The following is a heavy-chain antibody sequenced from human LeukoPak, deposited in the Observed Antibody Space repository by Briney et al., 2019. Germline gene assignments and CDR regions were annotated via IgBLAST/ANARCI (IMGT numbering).Heavy chain of an antibody. D-gene: IGHD2-21*02. CDR1: GYTFTSYG. J-gene: IGHJ4*02. V-gene: IGHV1-18*01. Sequence: SSVKVSCKASGYTFTSYGISWVRQAPGQGLEWMGWISAYNGNTNYAQKLQGRVTMTTDTSTSRAYMELRSLRSDDTAVYYCAKCVGDCYSGTFDYWGQGTLVTVSS. CDR2: ISAYNGNT. CDR3: AKCVGDCYSGTFDY.